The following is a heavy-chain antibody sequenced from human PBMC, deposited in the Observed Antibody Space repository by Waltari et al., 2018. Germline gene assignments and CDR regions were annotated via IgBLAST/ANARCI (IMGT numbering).Heavy chain of an antibody. CDR1: GFTFSSYW. CDR2: INSDGSST. J-gene: IGHJ6*02. Sequence: EVQLVESGGGLVQPGGSLRLSCAASGFTFSSYWMHWVRPAPGKGLVWVSRINSDGSSTSYADSVKGRFTISRDNAKNTLYLQMNSLRAEDTAVYYCARVYSSGWYYYYYGMDVWGQGTTVTVSS. V-gene: IGHV3-74*01. D-gene: IGHD6-19*01. CDR3: ARVYSSGWYYYYYGMDV.